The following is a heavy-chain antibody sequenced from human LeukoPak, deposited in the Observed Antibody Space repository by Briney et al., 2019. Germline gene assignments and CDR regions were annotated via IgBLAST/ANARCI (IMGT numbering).Heavy chain of an antibody. CDR3: AKFGVAAGTDYWYFDL. Sequence: GGSLRLSCVASGFTFSSYGMYWVRQAPGKGLERVAVVSYDGRYRYYADSVKGRFTISRDNSKNTLYLQMDSLGAEDTAVYYCAKFGVAAGTDYWYFDLWGRGTLVTVSS. V-gene: IGHV3-30*18. J-gene: IGHJ2*01. CDR2: VSYDGRYR. CDR1: GFTFSSYG. D-gene: IGHD6-19*01.